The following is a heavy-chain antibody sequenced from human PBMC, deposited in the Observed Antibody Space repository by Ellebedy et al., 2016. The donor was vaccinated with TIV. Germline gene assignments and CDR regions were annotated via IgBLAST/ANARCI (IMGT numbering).Heavy chain of an antibody. CDR2: ISATGKTT. Sequence: GGSLRLXXAASGFMFSDHAMTWVRQAPGRGLEWVSTISATGKTTYYADSVKGRFTISRDNSKNTLYLQMNSLRADDTAVYYCANPREVVGGNRSWGQGTLVTVSS. D-gene: IGHD4-23*01. J-gene: IGHJ5*02. CDR3: ANPREVVGGNRS. CDR1: GFMFSDHA. V-gene: IGHV3-23*01.